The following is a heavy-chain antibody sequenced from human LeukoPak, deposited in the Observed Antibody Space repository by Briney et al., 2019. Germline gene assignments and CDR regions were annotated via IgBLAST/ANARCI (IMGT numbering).Heavy chain of an antibody. CDR3: PGPDTAADWFDP. Sequence: SETLSLTCTVSGGSISSSSYYWGWIRQPPGKGLEWIGSIYYSGSTYYNPSLKSRVTISVDTSKNQFSLKLSSVTAADTAVYYCPGPDTAADWFDPWGQGTLFTVSS. CDR2: IYYSGST. V-gene: IGHV4-39*01. CDR1: GGSISSSSYY. J-gene: IGHJ5*02. D-gene: IGHD6-13*01.